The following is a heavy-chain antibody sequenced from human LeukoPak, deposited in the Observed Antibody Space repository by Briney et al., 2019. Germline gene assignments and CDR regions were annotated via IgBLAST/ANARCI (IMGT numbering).Heavy chain of an antibody. J-gene: IGHJ4*02. Sequence: ASVKVSCKASGYTFTSYDINWVRQATGQGLEWMGWMNPNSGNTGYAQKFQGRVTMTRNTSISTAYMELSSLRSEDTAVYYCARRSIASRGFDYWGQGTLVTVSS. CDR1: GYTFTSYD. CDR3: ARRSIASRGFDY. V-gene: IGHV1-8*01. D-gene: IGHD3-22*01. CDR2: MNPNSGNT.